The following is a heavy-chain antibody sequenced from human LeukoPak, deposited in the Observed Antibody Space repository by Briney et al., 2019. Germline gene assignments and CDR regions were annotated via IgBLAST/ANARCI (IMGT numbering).Heavy chain of an antibody. CDR2: TYYSGST. Sequence: SETLSLTCTVSGGSISSSSYYWGWIRQPPGKGLEWIGSTYYSGSTYYNPSLKSRVTISVDTSETQFSLRLSSVTAADTAVYYCARHGGVSGTYFPPHHYGMDVWGQGTTVTVSS. J-gene: IGHJ6*02. V-gene: IGHV4-39*01. D-gene: IGHD3-16*01. CDR3: ARHGGVSGTYFPPHHYGMDV. CDR1: GGSISSSSYY.